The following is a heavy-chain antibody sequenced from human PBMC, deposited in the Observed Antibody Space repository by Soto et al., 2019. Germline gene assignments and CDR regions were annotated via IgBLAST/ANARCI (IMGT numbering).Heavy chain of an antibody. J-gene: IGHJ5*02. CDR2: IYSGGST. CDR1: GFTVSSNY. V-gene: IGHV3-53*04. Sequence: PGGSLRLSCAASGFTVSSNYMSWVRQAPGKGLEWVSVIYSGGSTYYADSVKGRFTTSRHNSKNTLYLQMNSLRAEDTAVYYCARGPNSRIAAAADAWFDPWGQGTLVTVSS. CDR3: ARGPNSRIAAAADAWFDP. D-gene: IGHD6-13*01.